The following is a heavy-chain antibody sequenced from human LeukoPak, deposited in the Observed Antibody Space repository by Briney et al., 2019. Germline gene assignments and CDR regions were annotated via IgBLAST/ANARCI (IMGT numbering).Heavy chain of an antibody. CDR1: GITFSSYG. D-gene: IGHD3-22*01. CDR3: ARTPFYYDSSGYDY. V-gene: IGHV3-30*03. CDR2: ISYDGSNK. J-gene: IGHJ4*02. Sequence: GGSLRLSCAASGITFSSYGMHWVRQAPGKGLEWVAVISYDGSNKYYADSVKGRFTISRDNSKNTLYLQMNSLRAEDTAVYYCARTPFYYDSSGYDYWGQGTLVTVSS.